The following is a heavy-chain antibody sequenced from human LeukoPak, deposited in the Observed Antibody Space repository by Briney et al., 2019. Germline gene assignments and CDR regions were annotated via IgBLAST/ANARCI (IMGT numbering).Heavy chain of an antibody. Sequence: PGGSLTLSCAASGIAVTGNYMSWVRQPPGKGLEWVSFISINSVTIYADSVRGRFTIPRDSSENTLVLQMNSLRDEGSAVYYCAIAQSWDDLCDSWGQGALVTVCS. J-gene: IGHJ4*02. CDR1: GIAVTGNY. CDR2: ISINSVT. D-gene: IGHD1-1*01. CDR3: AIAQSWDDLCDS. V-gene: IGHV3-53*01.